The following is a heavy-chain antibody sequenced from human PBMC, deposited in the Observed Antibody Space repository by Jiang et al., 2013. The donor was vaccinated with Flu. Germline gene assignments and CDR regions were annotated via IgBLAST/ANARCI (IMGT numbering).Heavy chain of an antibody. CDR2: IIPILGIA. CDR3: ASRPNVRSRYYYGMDV. CDR1: GGTFSSYA. V-gene: IGHV1-69*04. Sequence: SGAEVKKPGSSVKVSCKASGGTFSSYAISWVRQAPGQGLEWMGRIIPILGIANYAQKFQGRVTITADKSTSTAYMELSSLRSEDTAVYYCASRPNVRSRYYYGMDVWGKGTTVTVSS. J-gene: IGHJ6*04.